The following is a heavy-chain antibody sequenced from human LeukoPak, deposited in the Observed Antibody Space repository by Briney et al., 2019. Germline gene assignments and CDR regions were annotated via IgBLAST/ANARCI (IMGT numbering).Heavy chain of an antibody. V-gene: IGHV3-48*02. Sequence: GGSLRLSCAASGFTFSSYGMNWVRQAPGKGLEWVSYIDGSSRSIYYADSVKGRFTISRDNAKNSLYLQMNSLRDEDTAVYYCARERRGSPDYWGQGTLVTVSS. CDR1: GFTFSSYG. CDR2: IDGSSRSI. D-gene: IGHD1-26*01. J-gene: IGHJ4*02. CDR3: ARERRGSPDY.